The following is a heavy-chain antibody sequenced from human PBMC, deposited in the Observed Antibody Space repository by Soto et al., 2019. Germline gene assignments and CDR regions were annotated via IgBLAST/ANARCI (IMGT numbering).Heavy chain of an antibody. Sequence: SETLSLTCTVSGGSISSYYWSWIRQPPGKGLEWIGYIYYSGSTNYNPSLKSRVTISVDTSKNQFSLKLSSVTAADTAVYYCARLLTSMTTVTTRALDYYYGMDVWGQGTTVTVSS. CDR1: GGSISSYY. J-gene: IGHJ6*02. D-gene: IGHD4-17*01. CDR3: ARLLTSMTTVTTRALDYYYGMDV. CDR2: IYYSGST. V-gene: IGHV4-59*08.